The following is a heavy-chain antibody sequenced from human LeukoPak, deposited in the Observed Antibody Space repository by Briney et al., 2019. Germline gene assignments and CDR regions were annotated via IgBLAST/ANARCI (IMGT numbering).Heavy chain of an antibody. D-gene: IGHD3-22*01. CDR3: AKSSSSYYDTSGYFDY. Sequence: GGSLRLSCAASGFTFSSYSMNWVRQAPGKGLEWVSYISSSTITIYYADSVKGRFTISRDNAKNSLYLQMNSLRAEDTAVYYCAKSSSSYYDTSGYFDYWGQGTLVTVSS. J-gene: IGHJ4*02. V-gene: IGHV3-48*01. CDR1: GFTFSSYS. CDR2: ISSSTITI.